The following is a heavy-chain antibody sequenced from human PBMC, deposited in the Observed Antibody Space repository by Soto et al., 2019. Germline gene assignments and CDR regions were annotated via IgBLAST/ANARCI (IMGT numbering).Heavy chain of an antibody. CDR1: GFTFSGSA. CDR3: AHPRGYGVFDAYDI. V-gene: IGHV3-73*01. D-gene: IGHD4-17*01. CDR2: IRSKANSRDGYDI. Sequence: GGSLRLSCAASGFTFSGSAMHWVRQASGKGLEWVGRIRSKANSRDGYDIYYADSVKGRFTISRDNSKHMLYLQMNSLRTEDTAVYYCAHPRGYGVFDAYDIWGQGAMVTVS. J-gene: IGHJ3*02.